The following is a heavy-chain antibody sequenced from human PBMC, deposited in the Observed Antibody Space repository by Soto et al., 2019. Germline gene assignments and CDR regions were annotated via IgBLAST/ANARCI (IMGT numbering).Heavy chain of an antibody. V-gene: IGHV3-9*01. CDR1: GFTFDDYA. J-gene: IGHJ4*02. CDR2: INWNSGSI. D-gene: IGHD3-22*01. CDR3: AKGYNYDRSGNPDY. Sequence: EVQLVESGGGLVQPGRSLRISCAASGFTFDDYAMHWGRQAPGKGLEWVSGINWNSGSIGYADSVKGRFTISRDNAKNSLYLQMNSLRTEDTALYYCAKGYNYDRSGNPDYWGQGNLVTVSS.